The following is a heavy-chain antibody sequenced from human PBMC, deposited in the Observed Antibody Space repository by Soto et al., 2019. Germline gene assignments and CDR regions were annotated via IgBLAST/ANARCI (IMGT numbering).Heavy chain of an antibody. Sequence: QVQLVQSGAEVKKPGASVKVSCKTSGYTFTRYDINWVRQATGQGLEWMGWMNPKSGYTGAAQRFQGRITMTRETSISTAYMELSSLRSEDTAMYYCARTDGDLDYWGQGTLVTVSS. CDR3: ARTDGDLDY. J-gene: IGHJ4*01. CDR2: MNPKSGYT. CDR1: GYTFTRYD. V-gene: IGHV1-8*01. D-gene: IGHD4-17*01.